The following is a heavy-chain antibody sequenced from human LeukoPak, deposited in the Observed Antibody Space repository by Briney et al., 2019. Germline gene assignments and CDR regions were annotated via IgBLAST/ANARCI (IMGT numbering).Heavy chain of an antibody. CDR2: IYYSGST. J-gene: IGHJ4*02. V-gene: IGHV4-39*01. CDR3: ARQAPLKQWLVTPLFDY. CDR1: GGSISSSSYY. D-gene: IGHD6-19*01. Sequence: SETLSLTCTVSGGSISSSSYYWRWIRQPPGKGLEWIGSIYYSGSTYYNPSLKTRVTISVDTSKNQFSLKLSSVTAADTAVYYCARQAPLKQWLVTPLFDYWGQGTLVTVSS.